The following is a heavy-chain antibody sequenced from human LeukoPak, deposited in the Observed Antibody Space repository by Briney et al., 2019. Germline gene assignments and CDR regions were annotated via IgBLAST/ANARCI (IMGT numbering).Heavy chain of an antibody. Sequence: GGSLRLSCAASGFTFDDYAMHWARQAPGKGLEWVSGISWNSGRKDYADSVKGRFTISRDNAKNSLYLQMNSLRVEDTALYYCAKCLSTSCQGAFDYWGQGTLVTVSS. CDR3: AKCLSTSCQGAFDY. CDR1: GFTFDDYA. J-gene: IGHJ4*02. D-gene: IGHD2-2*01. V-gene: IGHV3-9*01. CDR2: ISWNSGRK.